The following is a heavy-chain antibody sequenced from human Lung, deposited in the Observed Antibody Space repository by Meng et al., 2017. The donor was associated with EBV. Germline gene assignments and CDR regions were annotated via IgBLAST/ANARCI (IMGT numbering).Heavy chain of an antibody. CDR1: GGAFNDYF. Sequence: QVQLLQWGSGLLKPSEPLSLTCAVSGGAFNDYFWNWIRQRPGKGLEWIGGIIHSGTTNYNPSLKSRVTISVDTSQNQFSLQLTSVTAADTAIYYCAREWGHSDNWYNYFDPWGQGTLVTVSS. CDR2: IIHSGTT. D-gene: IGHD1-20*01. V-gene: IGHV4-34*12. J-gene: IGHJ5*02. CDR3: AREWGHSDNWYNYFDP.